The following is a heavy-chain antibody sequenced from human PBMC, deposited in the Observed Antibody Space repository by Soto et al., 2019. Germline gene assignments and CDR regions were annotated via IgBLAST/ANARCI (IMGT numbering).Heavy chain of an antibody. Sequence: PGESLKISCKGSGYSFTSYWIAWVRQMPGKGLECMAIIYPGDSDTRYSPSFGGQVTISADKSINTAYLQWSSLKASDSAMYYCARPFDTSGWYDHWGQGTLVTVSS. D-gene: IGHD6-19*01. V-gene: IGHV5-51*01. J-gene: IGHJ5*02. CDR3: ARPFDTSGWYDH. CDR1: GYSFTSYW. CDR2: IYPGDSDT.